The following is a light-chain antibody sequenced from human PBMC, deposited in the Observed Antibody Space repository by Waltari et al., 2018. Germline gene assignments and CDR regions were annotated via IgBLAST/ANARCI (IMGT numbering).Light chain of an antibody. J-gene: IGLJ2*01. Sequence: QSVLTQPPSVSGAPGQRVTISCTGSSSTIGAGYDVHWYQQLPGTAPKPLIYGNSNRPSGVPDRFSGSKSGTSASLAITGLQAEDEADYYCQSYDSSLSGGVFGGGTKLTVL. CDR2: GNS. V-gene: IGLV1-40*01. CDR3: QSYDSSLSGGV. CDR1: SSTIGAGYD.